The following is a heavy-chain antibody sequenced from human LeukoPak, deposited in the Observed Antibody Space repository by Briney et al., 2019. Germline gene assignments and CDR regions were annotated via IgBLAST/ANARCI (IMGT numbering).Heavy chain of an antibody. D-gene: IGHD5-18*01. Sequence: GESLKISCQGSGYYFSNYWIGWVRQMPEKGLEWMGIIYPGDSDTRYSPSFQGQVTISADKSISTAYLQWSSLKASDTAMYYCARHTDGYSPLWGQGTLVTVSS. CDR3: ARHTDGYSPL. CDR1: GYYFSNYW. J-gene: IGHJ4*02. V-gene: IGHV5-51*01. CDR2: IYPGDSDT.